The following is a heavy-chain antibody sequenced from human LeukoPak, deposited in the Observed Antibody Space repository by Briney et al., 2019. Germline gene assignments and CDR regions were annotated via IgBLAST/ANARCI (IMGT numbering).Heavy chain of an antibody. CDR1: GGSISSYY. J-gene: IGHJ3*02. CDR2: IYTSGST. Sequence: SETLSLTCTVSGGSISSYYWSWIRQPAGKGLEWIGRIYTSGSTNYNPSLRSRVTISVDTSKNQFSLKLSSVTAADTAVYYCARDNTWEPGAFDIWGQGTMVTVSS. D-gene: IGHD1-26*01. V-gene: IGHV4-4*07. CDR3: ARDNTWEPGAFDI.